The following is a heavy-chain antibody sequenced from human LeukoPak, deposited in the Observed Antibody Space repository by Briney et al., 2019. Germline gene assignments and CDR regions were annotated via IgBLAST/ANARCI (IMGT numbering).Heavy chain of an antibody. CDR1: GFTFSSNS. J-gene: IGHJ4*02. D-gene: IGHD4-11*01. CDR3: AKLTTS. Sequence: GGSLRLACAAYGFTFSSNSRSWVRQAPGKGLEWVAVTVGGGDGTYYADSVKGRFTISRDNSNNPLYLQMNSLRAEDTAVYYCAKLTTSWGQGTLVTVSS. V-gene: IGHV3-23*01. CDR2: TVGGGDGT.